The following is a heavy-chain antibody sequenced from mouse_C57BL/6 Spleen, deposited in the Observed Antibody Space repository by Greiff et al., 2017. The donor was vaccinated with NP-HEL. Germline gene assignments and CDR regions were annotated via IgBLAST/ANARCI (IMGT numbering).Heavy chain of an antibody. V-gene: IGHV3-6*01. CDR2: ISYDGSN. CDR1: GYSITSGYY. Sequence: ESGPGLVKPSQSLSLTCSVTGYSITSGYYWNWIRQFPGNKLEWMGYISYDGSNNYNPSLKNRISITRDTSKNQFFLKLNSVTTEDTATYYCARVFITTVVLDYWGQGTTLTVSS. CDR3: ARVFITTVVLDY. J-gene: IGHJ2*01. D-gene: IGHD1-1*01.